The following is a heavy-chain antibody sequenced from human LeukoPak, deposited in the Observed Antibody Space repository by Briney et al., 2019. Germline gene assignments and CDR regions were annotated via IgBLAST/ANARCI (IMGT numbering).Heavy chain of an antibody. J-gene: IGHJ4*02. Sequence: GGSLRLSCAASGFTFSSYGMHWVRQAPGRGLEWVAVIWYDGSNKYYADSVKGRFTISRDNSKNTLYLQMNSLRAEDTAVYYCARSYYYDSSHTVDYWGQGTLVTVSS. CDR3: ARSYYYDSSHTVDY. V-gene: IGHV3-33*01. CDR2: IWYDGSNK. CDR1: GFTFSSYG. D-gene: IGHD3-22*01.